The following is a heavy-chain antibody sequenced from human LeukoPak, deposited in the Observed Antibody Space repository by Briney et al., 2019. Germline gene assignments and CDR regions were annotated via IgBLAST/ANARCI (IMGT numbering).Heavy chain of an antibody. J-gene: IGHJ4*02. D-gene: IGHD1-26*01. Sequence: SGGSLRLSCAASGFTFSSYSMNWVRQAPGKGLEWVANIKQDGSEKYYVDSVKGRFTISRDNAKNSLYLQMNSLRAEDTAVYYCARVPSGSYFSFDYWGQGTLVTVSS. CDR3: ARVPSGSYFSFDY. V-gene: IGHV3-7*01. CDR1: GFTFSSYS. CDR2: IKQDGSEK.